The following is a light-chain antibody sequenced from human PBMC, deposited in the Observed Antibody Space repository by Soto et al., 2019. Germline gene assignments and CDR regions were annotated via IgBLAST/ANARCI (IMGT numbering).Light chain of an antibody. CDR3: QQRSKWPIT. V-gene: IGKV3-11*01. CDR1: QSAGNF. Sequence: EIVMTQSPATLSVSPGETASLSCRASQSAGNFLAWYQQKPGQAPRLFIYDASNRATGIPARFSGSGSGTDFTLTISSLEPEDFAVYYCQQRSKWPITFGQGTRREIK. CDR2: DAS. J-gene: IGKJ5*01.